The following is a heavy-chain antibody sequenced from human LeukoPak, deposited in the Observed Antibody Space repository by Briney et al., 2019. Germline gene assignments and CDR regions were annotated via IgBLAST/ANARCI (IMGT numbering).Heavy chain of an antibody. CDR3: ARVDPDSRSTLEVFDY. CDR2: IYYSGST. CDR1: GGSISSYY. D-gene: IGHD6-6*01. Sequence: SETLSLTCTVSGGSISSYYWSWIRQPPGKGLEWIGYIYYSGSTNYNPSLKSRVTISVDTSKNQFSLKLSSVTAADTAVYYCARVDPDSRSTLEVFDYWGQGALVTVSS. J-gene: IGHJ4*02. V-gene: IGHV4-59*01.